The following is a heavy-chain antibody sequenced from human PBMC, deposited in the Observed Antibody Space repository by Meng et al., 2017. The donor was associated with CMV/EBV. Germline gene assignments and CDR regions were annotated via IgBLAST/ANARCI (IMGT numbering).Heavy chain of an antibody. J-gene: IGHJ4*02. Sequence: QLQLQESGPGLVKPSQPLSLTCTGSGGSISSGDYYWSWIRQPPGKGLEWIGYIYYSGSTYYNPSLKSRVTISVDTSKNQFSLKLSSVTAADTAVYYCARDNRRGGVDYWGQGTLVTVSS. D-gene: IGHD3-3*01. V-gene: IGHV4-30-4*08. CDR3: ARDNRRGGVDY. CDR2: IYYSGST. CDR1: GGSISSGDYY.